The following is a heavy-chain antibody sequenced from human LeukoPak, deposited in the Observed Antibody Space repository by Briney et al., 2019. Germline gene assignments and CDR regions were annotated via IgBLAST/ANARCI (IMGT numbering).Heavy chain of an antibody. Sequence: SQTLSLTCTVSGGSISSGGYYWSWIRQHPGKGLEWMGYIYYSGTTYYNPSLKSRVTISIDTSKNQFSLKLSSVTAADTAVHYCARDGGYGSGSYYFDYWGQGTLVTVSS. CDR3: ARDGGYGSGSYYFDY. V-gene: IGHV4-31*03. CDR2: IYYSGTT. D-gene: IGHD3-10*01. J-gene: IGHJ4*02. CDR1: GGSISSGGYY.